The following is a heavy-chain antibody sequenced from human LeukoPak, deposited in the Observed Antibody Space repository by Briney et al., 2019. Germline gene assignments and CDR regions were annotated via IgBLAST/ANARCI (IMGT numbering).Heavy chain of an antibody. CDR1: GGSFSGYY. V-gene: IGHV4-34*01. CDR2: INHRGSS. Sequence: PSETLSPTCTAYGGSFSGYYWTWIRQALGKGLEWIGEINHRGSSKYNPSLESRVTISVDKSKNQFSLKLTSLTAADTAVYYCVRGPNTSGWGSRYWYFNLWGRGTLITVSS. CDR3: VRGPNTSGWGSRYWYFNL. D-gene: IGHD6-19*01. J-gene: IGHJ2*01.